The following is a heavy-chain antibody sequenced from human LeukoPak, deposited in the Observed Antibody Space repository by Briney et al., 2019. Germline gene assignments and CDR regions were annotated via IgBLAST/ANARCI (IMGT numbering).Heavy chain of an antibody. Sequence: PGRSLRLSCAASGFTFSSYGMHWVRQAPGKGLEWVAVISYDGSNKYYADSVKGRFTISRDNSKNTLYLQMNSLRAEDTAVYYCAKDQMATITFLDYWGQGTLVTVSS. V-gene: IGHV3-30*18. J-gene: IGHJ4*02. D-gene: IGHD5-24*01. CDR2: ISYDGSNK. CDR1: GFTFSSYG. CDR3: AKDQMATITFLDY.